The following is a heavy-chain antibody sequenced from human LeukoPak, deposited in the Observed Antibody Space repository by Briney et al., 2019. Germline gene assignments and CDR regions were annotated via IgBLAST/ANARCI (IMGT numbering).Heavy chain of an antibody. Sequence: SETLSLTCTVSGGSISSYYWSWIRQPPGKGLEWIGYIYYSGSTNYNPSLKSRVTISVDTSKNQFSLKLSSVTAADPAVYYCARGGYVLLWFGESDNWFDPWGQGTLVTVSS. CDR2: IYYSGST. J-gene: IGHJ5*02. CDR1: GGSISSYY. D-gene: IGHD3-10*01. CDR3: ARGGYVLLWFGESDNWFDP. V-gene: IGHV4-59*01.